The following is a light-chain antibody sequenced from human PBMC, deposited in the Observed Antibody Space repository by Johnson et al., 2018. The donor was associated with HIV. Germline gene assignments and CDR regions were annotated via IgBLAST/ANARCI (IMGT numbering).Light chain of an antibody. V-gene: IGLV1-51*01. CDR1: SSNIGNNY. CDR3: GTWDSSLSAYV. CDR2: HSN. Sequence: QSVSTQPPSVSAAPGQKVTISCSGSSSNIGNNYVSWYQQLPGTAPKLLIYHSNKRPSGIPDRFSGSKSASSATLGITGLQTGDESEYHCGTWDSSLSAYVFGTGTKVTVL. J-gene: IGLJ1*01.